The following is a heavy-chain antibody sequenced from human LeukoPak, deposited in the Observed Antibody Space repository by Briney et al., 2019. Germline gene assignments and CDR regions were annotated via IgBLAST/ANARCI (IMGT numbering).Heavy chain of an antibody. CDR3: ARDANAFDI. Sequence: GGSLRLSCAPSGFTFSSYSTSWARQAPGKGLEWVSSISSTSIYIFYADSVKGRFTISRDNAKNSLYLQMNSLRAEDTAVYYCARDANAFDIWGQGTMVTVSS. J-gene: IGHJ3*02. CDR2: ISSTSIYI. V-gene: IGHV3-21*01. CDR1: GFTFSSYS.